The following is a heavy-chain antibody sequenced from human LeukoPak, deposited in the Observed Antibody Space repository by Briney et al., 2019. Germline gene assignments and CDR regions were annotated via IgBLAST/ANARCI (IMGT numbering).Heavy chain of an antibody. Sequence: GGSLRLSCAASGFTFSSYSMNWVRQAPGKGLEWVSAISGSGGSTYYADSVKGRFTISRDNSKNTLYLQMNSLRAEDTAVYYCAKELEWELPRTHSHWGQGTLVTVSS. D-gene: IGHD1-26*01. CDR2: ISGSGGST. CDR1: GFTFSSYS. V-gene: IGHV3-23*01. J-gene: IGHJ4*02. CDR3: AKELEWELPRTHSH.